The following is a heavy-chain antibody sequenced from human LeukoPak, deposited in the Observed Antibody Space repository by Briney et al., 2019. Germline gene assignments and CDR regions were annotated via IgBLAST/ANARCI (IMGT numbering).Heavy chain of an antibody. Sequence: PSETLSLTCSLYSGSLSGYSWSWIRQSPGQGLEWIGEIHDSGRTDYNPSLKSRVTISRDTSKNQFSLKLSSVTAADTAVYYCARQGLIDAFDIWGQGTMVTVSS. V-gene: IGHV4-34*01. J-gene: IGHJ3*02. CDR2: IHDSGRT. CDR3: ARQGLIDAFDI. D-gene: IGHD3-22*01. CDR1: SGSLSGYS.